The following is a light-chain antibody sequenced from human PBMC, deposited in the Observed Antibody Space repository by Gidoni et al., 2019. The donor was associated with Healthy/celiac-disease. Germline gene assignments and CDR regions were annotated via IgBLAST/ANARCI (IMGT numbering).Light chain of an antibody. Sequence: QSALTQPASVSGSPGQSITISCTGTSSDVGGYNYVSWYQQHPGKAPKLMIYEVSNRPSGVSNRLSGPKSGNTASPTIPGLQAEDGAYYYCSSYTSSSTLVFGGGTKLTVL. J-gene: IGLJ2*01. CDR3: SSYTSSSTLV. V-gene: IGLV2-14*01. CDR1: SSDVGGYNY. CDR2: EVS.